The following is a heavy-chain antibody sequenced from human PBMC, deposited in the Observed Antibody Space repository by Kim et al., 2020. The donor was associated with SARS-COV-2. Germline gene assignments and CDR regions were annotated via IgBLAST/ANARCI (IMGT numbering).Heavy chain of an antibody. D-gene: IGHD3-22*01. CDR3: AKEGSYYDSSGYYT. V-gene: IGHV3-23*01. J-gene: IGHJ5*02. Sequence: AASVRDRFTISRDNPKSTLYLQMNGLRAEDTAVYYCAKEGSYYDSSGYYTWGQGTLVTVSA.